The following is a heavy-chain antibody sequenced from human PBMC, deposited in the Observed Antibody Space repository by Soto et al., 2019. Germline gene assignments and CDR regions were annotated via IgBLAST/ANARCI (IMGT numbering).Heavy chain of an antibody. J-gene: IGHJ5*02. CDR3: ARHRIGDCTNGVCYVWFDP. CDR2: IYYSGST. V-gene: IGHV4-59*08. D-gene: IGHD2-8*01. CDR1: GGSISSYY. Sequence: SETLSLTCTVSGGSISSYYWSWIRQPPGKGLEWIGYIYYSGSTNYNPSLKSRVTISVDTSKNQFSLKLSSVTAADTAVYYCARHRIGDCTNGVCYVWFDPWGQGTLVTVSS.